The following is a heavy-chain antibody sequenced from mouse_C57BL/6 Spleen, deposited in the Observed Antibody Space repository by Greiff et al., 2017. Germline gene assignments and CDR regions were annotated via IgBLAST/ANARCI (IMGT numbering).Heavy chain of an antibody. CDR3: ARDNGYYLGVFDY. CDR1: GFTFSSYA. Sequence: DVKLVESGGGLVKPGGSLKLSCAASGFTFSSYAMSWVRQTPEKRLEWVATISDGGSYTYYPDNVKGRFTISRDNAKNNLYLQMSHLKSEDTAIYYCARDNGYYLGVFDYWGQGTTLTVSS. D-gene: IGHD2-3*01. J-gene: IGHJ2*01. V-gene: IGHV5-4*01. CDR2: ISDGGSYT.